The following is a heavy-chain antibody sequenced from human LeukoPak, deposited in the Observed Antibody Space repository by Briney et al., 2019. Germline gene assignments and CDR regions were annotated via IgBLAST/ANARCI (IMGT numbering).Heavy chain of an antibody. CDR2: MNPNSGNT. V-gene: IGHV1-8*01. CDR3: ARGNSYDFWSGYYTGIKKSFDY. J-gene: IGHJ4*02. Sequence: ASVKVSCKASGYTFTSYDINWVRQATGQGLEWMGWMNPNSGNTGYAQKFQGRVTMTRNTSISTAYMELSSLRSEDTAVYYCARGNSYDFWSGYYTGIKKSFDYWGQGTLVTVSS. CDR1: GYTFTSYD. D-gene: IGHD3-3*01.